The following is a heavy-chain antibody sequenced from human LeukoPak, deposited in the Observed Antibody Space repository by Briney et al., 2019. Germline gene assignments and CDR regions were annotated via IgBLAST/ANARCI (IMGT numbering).Heavy chain of an antibody. V-gene: IGHV1-8*01. J-gene: IGHJ4*02. CDR3: ARDQVYFDY. D-gene: IGHD2-2*01. Sequence: ASVKVSCKATGFTFTNYDINWVRQATGQGLEWMGWMNPINGNTGYAQELQGRVTMTRDTSISTAYMELRSLTSGDAAVYYCARDQVYFDYWGQGTLVTVSS. CDR2: MNPINGNT. CDR1: GFTFTNYD.